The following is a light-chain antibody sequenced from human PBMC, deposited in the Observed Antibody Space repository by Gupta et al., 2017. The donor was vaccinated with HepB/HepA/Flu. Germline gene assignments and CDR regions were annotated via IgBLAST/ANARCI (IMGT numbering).Light chain of an antibody. CDR2: DIS. CDR1: QSVRTY. V-gene: IGKV3-11*01. Sequence: EIVLTQSPAALSLSLGERATLSCRASQSVRTYLAWYQQKPGLAPRLLIYDISNSVIGIPATFSGSGSGTEFTLTINIREPQDFAVSYCQRRDSWRNTFGGGTTVEIK. J-gene: IGKJ4*01. CDR3: QRRDSWRNT.